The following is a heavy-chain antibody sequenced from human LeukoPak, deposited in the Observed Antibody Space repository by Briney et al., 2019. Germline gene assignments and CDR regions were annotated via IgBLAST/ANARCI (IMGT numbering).Heavy chain of an antibody. Sequence: SETLSLTCTVSGGSISNYYWTWIRQPAGKGLEWIGRIYNSGTTNYIPSLKSRVTMSVDTSKNQFSLKLSSVTAADTGVYYCARGRASYDYWGQGTLVTVSS. CDR2: IYNSGTT. CDR3: ARGRASYDY. CDR1: GGSISNYY. J-gene: IGHJ4*02. D-gene: IGHD3-10*01. V-gene: IGHV4-4*07.